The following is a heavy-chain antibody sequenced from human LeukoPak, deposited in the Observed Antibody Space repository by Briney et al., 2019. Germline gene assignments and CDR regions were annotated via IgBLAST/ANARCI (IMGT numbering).Heavy chain of an antibody. CDR2: LNPSSGST. CDR3: ARDKRLYSCGSYYFDY. CDR1: GYTFTNYY. D-gene: IGHD6-19*01. Sequence: ASVKVSFKASGYTFTNYYMHWVRQAPGQGLEWMGILNPSSGSTAYAQKFQGRVTMTRDTSTSTVYMELSSLRSEDTAVYYCARDKRLYSCGSYYFDYWGQGTLVTVSS. J-gene: IGHJ4*02. V-gene: IGHV1-46*01.